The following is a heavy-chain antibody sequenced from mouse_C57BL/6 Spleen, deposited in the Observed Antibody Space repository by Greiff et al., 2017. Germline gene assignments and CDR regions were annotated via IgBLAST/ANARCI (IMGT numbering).Heavy chain of an antibody. CDR3: TRQGRNCLEWYFDV. J-gene: IGHJ1*03. D-gene: IGHD1-1*01. V-gene: IGHV5-6*01. CDR2: ISSGGSYT. CDR1: GFTFSGYG. Sequence: EVQLVESGGDLVKPGGSLKLSCAASGFTFSGYGMTWVRQTPDKRLEWVATISSGGSYTYYPDSVKGRFTISRANAKTTLYLQMSSLKSEDTAMYCCTRQGRNCLEWYFDVWGTGTTVTVSS.